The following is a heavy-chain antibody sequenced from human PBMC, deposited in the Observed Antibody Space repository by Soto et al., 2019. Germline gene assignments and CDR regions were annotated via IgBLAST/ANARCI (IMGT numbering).Heavy chain of an antibody. CDR3: ARAVAVPADFDY. CDR1: GFTFTSYA. CDR2: ISAYNDNT. D-gene: IGHD6-19*01. Sequence: GASVKVSCKASGFTFTSYAISWVRQAPGQGLEWMGWISAYNDNTNYAQKLQGRVTMTTDTSTSTAYMELRSLRSDDTAVYYCARAVAVPADFDYWGQGTLVTVSS. J-gene: IGHJ4*02. V-gene: IGHV1-18*01.